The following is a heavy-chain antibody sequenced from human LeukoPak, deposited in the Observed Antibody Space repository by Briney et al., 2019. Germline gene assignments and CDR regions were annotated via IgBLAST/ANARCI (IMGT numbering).Heavy chain of an antibody. V-gene: IGHV3-30*18. CDR2: ISYDGSNK. D-gene: IGHD6-13*01. Sequence: GGSLRLSCAASGFTFSGYWMSWVRQAPGKGLEWVAVISYDGSNKYYADSVKGRFTISRDNSKNTLFLQMNSLRADDTAVYYCAKAAIAAAIYAPFDYWGQGTLVTVSS. CDR3: AKAAIAAAIYAPFDY. CDR1: GFTFSGYW. J-gene: IGHJ4*02.